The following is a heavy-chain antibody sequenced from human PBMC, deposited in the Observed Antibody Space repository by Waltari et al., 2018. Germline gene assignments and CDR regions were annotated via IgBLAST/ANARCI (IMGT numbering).Heavy chain of an antibody. CDR2: IWYDGSNK. CDR3: AKDRRYCSGGSCSGVDY. D-gene: IGHD2-15*01. CDR1: GFTFDDYA. V-gene: IGHV3-30*02. J-gene: IGHJ4*02. Sequence: VQLVESGGVVVQPGGSLRLSCAASGFTFDDYAMHWVRQAPGKGLEWVAVIWYDGSNKYYADSVKGRFTISRDNSKNTLYLQMNSLRAEDTAMYYCAKDRRYCSGGSCSGVDYWGQGTLVTVSS.